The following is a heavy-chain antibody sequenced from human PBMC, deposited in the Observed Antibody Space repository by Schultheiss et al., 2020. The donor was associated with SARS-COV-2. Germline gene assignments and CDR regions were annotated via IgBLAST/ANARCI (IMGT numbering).Heavy chain of an antibody. V-gene: IGHV3-30-3*01. Sequence: GGSLRLSCAASGFTFSSYAMHWVRQAPGKGLEWVAVISYDGSNKYYADSVKGRFTISRDNSKNTLYLQMNSLRAEDTAVYYCARAPLYCSGGSCYGVLWSGIDYWGQGTLVTVSS. CDR2: ISYDGSNK. CDR1: GFTFSSYA. D-gene: IGHD2-15*01. CDR3: ARAPLYCSGGSCYGVLWSGIDY. J-gene: IGHJ4*02.